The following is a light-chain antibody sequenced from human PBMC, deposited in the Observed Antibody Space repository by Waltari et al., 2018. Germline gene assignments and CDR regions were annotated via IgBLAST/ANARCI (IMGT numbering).Light chain of an antibody. CDR1: QSISSW. V-gene: IGKV1-5*03. Sequence: QMTQSPSTXSASVGDRVTITCRASQSISSWLAWYQQKPGKAPKLLIYKASSLEXGXPSRXXXSGSGTEXXLTISSLXPXXFATYDCQQYXSXXXFGQGTKVXXX. CDR2: KAS. CDR3: QQYXSXXX. J-gene: IGKJ1*01.